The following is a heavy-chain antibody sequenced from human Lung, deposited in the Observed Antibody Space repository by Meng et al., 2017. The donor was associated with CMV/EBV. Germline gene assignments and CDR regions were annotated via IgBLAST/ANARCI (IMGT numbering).Heavy chain of an antibody. CDR3: ARGEGGSIAARPLDY. Sequence: GGSVSSATYSWSWIRQPPGKGLDDIGYIYYSGSTNYTPSLTGRATISVDTSKNHFSLKLSSVTAADTAVYYCARGEGGSIAARPLDYWGQGTLVTVSS. V-gene: IGHV4-61*03. D-gene: IGHD6-6*01. CDR2: IYYSGST. J-gene: IGHJ4*02. CDR1: GGSVSSATYS.